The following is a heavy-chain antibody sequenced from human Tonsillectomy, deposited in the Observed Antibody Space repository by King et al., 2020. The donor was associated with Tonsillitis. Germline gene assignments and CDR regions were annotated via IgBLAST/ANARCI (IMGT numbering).Heavy chain of an antibody. CDR1: GFSFADYA. V-gene: IGHV3-9*01. CDR2: ISWNSGNI. J-gene: IGHJ4*02. Sequence: VQLVESGGGLVQPGRSLRLSCAASGFSFADYAMHWVRQAPGKGLEWVSGISWNSGNIGYADSVKGRFTISRDNAKNSLYLQMNSLRAEDTALYYCAKMGSEGGTTFDYWGQGTLVTVSS. CDR3: AKMGSEGGTTFDY. D-gene: IGHD1-7*01.